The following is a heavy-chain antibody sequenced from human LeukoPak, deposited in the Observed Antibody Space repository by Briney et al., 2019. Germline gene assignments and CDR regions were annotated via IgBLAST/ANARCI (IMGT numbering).Heavy chain of an antibody. J-gene: IGHJ3*02. CDR3: ARDRAAVGLASAGIDI. Sequence: PGRSLRLSCAASGFTFSSFAMHWVRQAPGKGLEWVAVISYDGNDKYYADSVKGRFTFSRGNSNNTLYLQMNSLRAEDTAVYYCARDRAAVGLASAGIDIWGQGTMVTVSS. CDR1: GFTFSSFA. D-gene: IGHD6-19*01. V-gene: IGHV3-30*04. CDR2: ISYDGNDK.